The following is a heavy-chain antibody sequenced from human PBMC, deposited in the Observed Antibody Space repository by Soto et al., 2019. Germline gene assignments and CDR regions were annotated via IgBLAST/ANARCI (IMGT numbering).Heavy chain of an antibody. V-gene: IGHV3-30*18. D-gene: IGHD1-26*01. Sequence: QVQLVESGGGVVQPGRSLRLSCAASGFTFSTYGMHWVRQAPGKGLEWVAVISYDGSNKYYANSVKGRVTISRDNSKNTLSLQMHSLIAEDTAVYYGAKGHSDDLVGATTGGWYFDLWGRGTLFTVSS. CDR3: AKGHSDDLVGATTGGWYFDL. J-gene: IGHJ2*01. CDR2: ISYDGSNK. CDR1: GFTFSTYG.